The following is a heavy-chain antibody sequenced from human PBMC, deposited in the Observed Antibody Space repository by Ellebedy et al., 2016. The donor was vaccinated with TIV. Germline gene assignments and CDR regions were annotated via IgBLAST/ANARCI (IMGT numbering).Heavy chain of an antibody. CDR3: ARSLSGGSEFDI. CDR1: GGSFSSSA. Sequence: AASVKVSCKASGGSFSSSAINWVRQAPGQGLEWMGGIIPVFGTANFAQKFQGRVTITADESTITAYMHLSSLRSDDTAVYYCARSLSGGSEFDIWGQGTMVTVSS. D-gene: IGHD1-26*01. J-gene: IGHJ3*02. CDR2: IIPVFGTA. V-gene: IGHV1-69*13.